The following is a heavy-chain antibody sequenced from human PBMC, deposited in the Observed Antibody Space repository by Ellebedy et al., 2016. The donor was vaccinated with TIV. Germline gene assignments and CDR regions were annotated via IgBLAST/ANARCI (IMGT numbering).Heavy chain of an antibody. CDR3: AGPGDKGMTH. Sequence: PGGSLRLSCAASGFTFSSFRMHWVRQAPGEGLEWVAFISDDGRNKYYADSVKGRFTISRDKSKNTMYLQMNSLRAEDTAVYYFAGPGDKGMTHWGQGTLVTVSS. V-gene: IGHV3-30*03. J-gene: IGHJ4*02. CDR2: ISDDGRNK. D-gene: IGHD7-27*01. CDR1: GFTFSSFR.